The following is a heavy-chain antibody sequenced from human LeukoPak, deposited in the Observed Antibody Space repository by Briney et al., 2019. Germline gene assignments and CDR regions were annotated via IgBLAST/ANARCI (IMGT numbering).Heavy chain of an antibody. CDR1: GFTFSSYA. D-gene: IGHD3-3*01. Sequence: PGGSLRLSCAASGFTFSSYAMHWVRQAPGKGLEWVAVTSYDGSNKYYADSVKGRFTISRDNSKNTLYLQMNSLRAEDTAMYYCARPYYDFWSGYSENAYFDYWGQGTLVTVSS. V-gene: IGHV3-30-3*01. CDR3: ARPYYDFWSGYSENAYFDY. J-gene: IGHJ4*02. CDR2: TSYDGSNK.